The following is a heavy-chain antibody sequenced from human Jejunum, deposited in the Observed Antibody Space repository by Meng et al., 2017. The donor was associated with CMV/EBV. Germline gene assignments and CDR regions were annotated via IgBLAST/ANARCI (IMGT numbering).Heavy chain of an antibody. V-gene: IGHV4-39*07. J-gene: IGHJ1*01. CDR2: IYYSGST. CDR3: LRGSGGSV. Sequence: QVQERGPERVQPSETLSLPCTVPGGSISSRSYYWGWIRQPPGKGLEWIGSIYYSGSTYYNPSLKSRVTISVDTSKNQFFLKLSSVTAADTAVYHCLRGSGGSVWGQGTLVTVSS. D-gene: IGHD3-10*01. CDR1: GGSISSRSYY.